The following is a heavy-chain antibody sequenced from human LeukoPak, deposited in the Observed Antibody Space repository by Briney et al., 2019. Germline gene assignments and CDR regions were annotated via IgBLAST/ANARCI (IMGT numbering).Heavy chain of an antibody. CDR3: AKDQVGCRGCIAVAGTLAE. V-gene: IGHV3-23*01. D-gene: IGHD6-19*01. J-gene: IGHJ4*02. Sequence: QSGGSLRLSCAASGFTFSGSAMHWVRQAPGKGLEWVSAISGSGGSTYYADSVKGRFTISRDNSKNTLYLQMNSLRAEDTAVYYCAKDQVGCRGCIAVAGTLAEWGQGTLVTVSS. CDR1: GFTFSGSA. CDR2: ISGSGGST.